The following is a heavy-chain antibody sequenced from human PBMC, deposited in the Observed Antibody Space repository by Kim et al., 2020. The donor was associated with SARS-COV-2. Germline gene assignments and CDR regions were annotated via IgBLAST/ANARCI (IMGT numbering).Heavy chain of an antibody. CDR3: AKVAVLLWFGEPSPLVY. Sequence: GGSLRLSCAASGFTFSSYAMSWVRQAQGKGLEWVSAISGSGGSTSYADSVKGRFTISRDNSKKTLYLQMNSLRAEDTAVYYCAKVAVLLWFGEPSPLVYFGHGSLVTVSS. CDR2: ISGSGGST. D-gene: IGHD3-10*01. V-gene: IGHV3-23*01. CDR1: GFTFSSYA. J-gene: IGHJ4*01.